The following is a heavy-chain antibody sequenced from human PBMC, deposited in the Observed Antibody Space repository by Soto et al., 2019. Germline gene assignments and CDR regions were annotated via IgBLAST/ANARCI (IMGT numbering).Heavy chain of an antibody. Sequence: GASVKVSCKASGYTFTSYAMHWVRQAPGQRLEWMGWINAGNGNTKYSQKFQGRVTITRDTSASTAYMELSSLRSEDTAVYYCARDQGSTRFLYYSIWFDPWGQGTLVTVSS. CDR3: ARDQGSTRFLYYSIWFDP. D-gene: IGHD3-10*01. CDR1: GYTFTSYA. J-gene: IGHJ5*02. V-gene: IGHV1-3*01. CDR2: INAGNGNT.